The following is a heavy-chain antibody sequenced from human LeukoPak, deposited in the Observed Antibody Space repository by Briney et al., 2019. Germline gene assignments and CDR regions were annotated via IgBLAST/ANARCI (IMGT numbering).Heavy chain of an antibody. Sequence: GGSLRLSCAASGFNFSSYAMSWVRQAPGKGLEWVSTISDHGGATYYVDSVRRRFIISRDNSKNTRYLQMDRLRAEDTALYYCAKGYGSGWYDNWFDSWGQGTLVTVSS. CDR1: GFNFSSYA. V-gene: IGHV3-23*01. CDR2: ISDHGGAT. D-gene: IGHD6-19*01. J-gene: IGHJ5*01. CDR3: AKGYGSGWYDNWFDS.